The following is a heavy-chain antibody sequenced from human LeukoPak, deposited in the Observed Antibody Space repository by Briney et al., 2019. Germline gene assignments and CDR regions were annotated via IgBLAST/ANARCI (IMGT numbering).Heavy chain of an antibody. V-gene: IGHV1-46*01. CDR3: ARGYSGGNFNFWY. CDR2: INPSGGST. J-gene: IGHJ4*02. CDR1: GYTFTSYY. Sequence: ASVKGSCKASGYTFTSYYMHCVRQAPGQGLEWMGIINPSGGSTSYAQKFQGRVTMTRNTSISTAYMELSSLRSEDTAVYYCARGYSGGNFNFWYWGQGTLVTVSS. D-gene: IGHD4-23*01.